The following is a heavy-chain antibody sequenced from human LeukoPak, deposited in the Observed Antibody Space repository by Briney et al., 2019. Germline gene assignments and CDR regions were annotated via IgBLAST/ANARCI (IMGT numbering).Heavy chain of an antibody. J-gene: IGHJ4*02. V-gene: IGHV3-23*01. CDR3: AKTTIGYSSGRYPGWPVDY. D-gene: IGHD6-19*01. CDR1: GFTFSSYA. Sequence: GSLRLSCAASGFTFSSYAMSWVRQAPGKGLEWVSAISGSVGSTYYADSVKGRFTISRDNSKNTVYLQMNSLRAEDTAVYYCAKTTIGYSSGRYPGWPVDYWGQGTLVTVSS. CDR2: ISGSVGST.